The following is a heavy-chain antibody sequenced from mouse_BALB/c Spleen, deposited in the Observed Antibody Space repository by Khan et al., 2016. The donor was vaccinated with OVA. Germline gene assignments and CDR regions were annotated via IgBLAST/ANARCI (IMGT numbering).Heavy chain of an antibody. CDR3: ARSVTITTVVATDFDY. J-gene: IGHJ2*01. V-gene: IGHV3-2*02. Sequence: EVQLQESGPGLVKPSQSLSLTCTDSGYSITSDYAWNWLRQFPGNKLEWMGYISYSGRTSYNPSLKSRISITRDTSKNQFFLQLNSVTTEDTATYYCARSVTITTVVATDFDYWGQGTTLTVSS. D-gene: IGHD1-1*01. CDR1: GYSITSDYA. CDR2: ISYSGRT.